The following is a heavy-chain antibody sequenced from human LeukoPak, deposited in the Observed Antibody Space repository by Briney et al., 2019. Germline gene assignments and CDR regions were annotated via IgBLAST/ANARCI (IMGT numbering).Heavy chain of an antibody. CDR1: GITLSNYG. J-gene: IGHJ5*02. D-gene: IGHD6-19*01. CDR2: ISGSAGGT. V-gene: IGHV3-23*01. Sequence: GGSLRLSCAVSGITLSNYGMSWVRQAPGKGLEWIAGISGSAGGTSYADSVKGRFTISRDNNRNTLYLQMNSLRAEDTAVYYCASIHSSGWYTWFDPWGQGTLVTVSS. CDR3: ASIHSSGWYTWFDP.